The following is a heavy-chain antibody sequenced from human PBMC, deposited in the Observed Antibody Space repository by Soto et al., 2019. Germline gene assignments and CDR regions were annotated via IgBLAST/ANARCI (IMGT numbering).Heavy chain of an antibody. Sequence: GGSLRLSCAASGFTFDDYAMHWVRQAPGKGLEWVSGISWNSGSIGYADSVKGRFTISRDNAKNSLYLQMNSLRAEDTALYYCAKVAATYYYYYDMDVWGKGTTVTVSS. J-gene: IGHJ6*03. CDR2: ISWNSGSI. V-gene: IGHV3-9*01. D-gene: IGHD2-15*01. CDR3: AKVAATYYYYYDMDV. CDR1: GFTFDDYA.